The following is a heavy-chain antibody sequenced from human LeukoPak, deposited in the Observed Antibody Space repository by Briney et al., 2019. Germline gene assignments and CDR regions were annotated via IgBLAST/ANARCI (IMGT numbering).Heavy chain of an antibody. CDR1: GFTFDDYA. CDR3: AKEFSSGSNY. Sequence: GGSLRLSCAASGFTFDDYAMHWVRQAPGKGLEWVSGISWNSGSIGYADSVKGRFTISRDNAKNSLYLQMNSLRAEDTALYYCAKEFSSGSNYWGQGTLVTVSS. V-gene: IGHV3-9*01. CDR2: ISWNSGSI. D-gene: IGHD6-19*01. J-gene: IGHJ4*02.